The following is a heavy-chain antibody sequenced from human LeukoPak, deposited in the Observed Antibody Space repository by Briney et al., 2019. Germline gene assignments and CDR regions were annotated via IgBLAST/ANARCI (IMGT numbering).Heavy chain of an antibody. CDR1: GGTFSSYA. CDR2: IIPIFGTA. CDR3: ARLVAHFSENWFDP. Sequence: SVKVSCKASGGTFSSYAISWVRQAPGQGLEWMGGIIPIFGTANYAQKFQGRVTITADESTSTAYMELSSLRSDDTAVYYCARLVAHFSENWFDPWGQGTLVTVSS. J-gene: IGHJ5*02. D-gene: IGHD3-3*02. V-gene: IGHV1-69*01.